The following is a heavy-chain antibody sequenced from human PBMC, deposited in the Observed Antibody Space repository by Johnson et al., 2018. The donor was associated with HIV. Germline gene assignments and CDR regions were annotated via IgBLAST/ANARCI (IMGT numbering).Heavy chain of an antibody. V-gene: IGHV3-66*02. CDR3: ARPRTGSDAFDI. CDR2: IYSGGST. Sequence: EKLVESGGGLVRPGGSLRLSCTASGFTVSSNYMSWFRQAPWKGLEWVSVIYSGGSTYNADSVKGRFTISRDNSKNTLYLQMDSLRAEDTAVYYCARPRTGSDAFDIWGQGTMVTVSS. CDR1: GFTVSSNY. J-gene: IGHJ3*02. D-gene: IGHD7-27*01.